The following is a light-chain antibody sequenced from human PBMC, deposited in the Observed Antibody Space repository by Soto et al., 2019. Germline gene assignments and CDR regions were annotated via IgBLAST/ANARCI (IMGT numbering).Light chain of an antibody. J-gene: IGLJ1*01. V-gene: IGLV2-11*01. CDR3: CSYAGSPRYV. Sequence: QSALTQPRSVSGSPGQSVTISCTGTSSDVGGYNYVSWYQQHPGKAPKVMIYDVSERPSGVTDRFSGSKSGNTASLTISVRQAEAEAEYYCCSYAGSPRYVFGTGTKVTVL. CDR1: SSDVGGYNY. CDR2: DVS.